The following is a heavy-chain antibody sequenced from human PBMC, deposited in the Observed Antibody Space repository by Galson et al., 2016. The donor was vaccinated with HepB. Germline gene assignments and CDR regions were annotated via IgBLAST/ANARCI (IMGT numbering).Heavy chain of an antibody. J-gene: IGHJ5*02. CDR2: IFYSGNT. D-gene: IGHD1-14*01. Sequence: LSLTCTVASGSISSGSYYWSWIRQPPGKGLEWIGYIFYSGNTNYNPSLKSRVSISLDMSKNQIFLKLRSVTAADTAVYYCARDSWYNFEYDGGWFDPWGQGTLVTVSS. V-gene: IGHV4-61*01. CDR1: SGSISSGSYY. CDR3: ARDSWYNFEYDGGWFDP.